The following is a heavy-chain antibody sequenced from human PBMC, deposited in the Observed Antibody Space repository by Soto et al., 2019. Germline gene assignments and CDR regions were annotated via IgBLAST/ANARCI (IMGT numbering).Heavy chain of an antibody. J-gene: IGHJ3*02. D-gene: IGHD2-15*01. Sequence: VRLVESGGGLVQPGGSLRLSCVASGFTSNIYAMIWVRQAPGKGLERVSGISGSDGTKYYGDSVKGRFTISRDNSKNALYLQMNSVRAEDTAVYYCAKDKGYGSGCSCYSGRLNAFDIWGKGTLVTVSS. CDR2: ISGSDGTK. CDR1: GFTSNIYA. V-gene: IGHV3-23*04. CDR3: AKDKGYGSGCSCYSGRLNAFDI.